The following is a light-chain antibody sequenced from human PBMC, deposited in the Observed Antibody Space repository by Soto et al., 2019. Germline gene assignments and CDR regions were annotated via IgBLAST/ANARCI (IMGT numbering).Light chain of an antibody. CDR2: SDN. Sequence: QSVLTQPPSTSGTPGQRVTISCSGDSSNIAKNDVYWYQQVPGMAPKLLISSDNQRPSGVPDRFSGSKSGTSASLAISGLRSEDEADYHCAAWDDRMSGYGFGGGTNVTVL. J-gene: IGLJ1*01. V-gene: IGLV1-47*02. CDR1: SSNIAKND. CDR3: AAWDDRMSGYG.